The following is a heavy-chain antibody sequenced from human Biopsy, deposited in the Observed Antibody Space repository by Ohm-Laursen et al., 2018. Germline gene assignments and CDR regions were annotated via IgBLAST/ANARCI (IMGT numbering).Heavy chain of an antibody. Sequence: SLRLSCSASGFTFTNYAMSWVRQAPGKGLEWVSSISASDDSKYYGDSVKGRFTISRDSAKNSLFLQMNSLRAEDTAVYYCARRAIWGQGTTVTVSS. CDR1: GFTFTNYA. J-gene: IGHJ3*02. CDR3: ARRAI. CDR2: ISASDDSK. V-gene: IGHV3-23*01.